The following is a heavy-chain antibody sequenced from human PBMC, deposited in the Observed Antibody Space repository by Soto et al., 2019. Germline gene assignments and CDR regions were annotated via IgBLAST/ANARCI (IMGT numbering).Heavy chain of an antibody. Sequence: GGSLRLSCAASGFTFSSYAMHWVRQAPGKGLEWVAVISYDGSNKYYADSVKGRFTISRDNSKNTLYLQMNSLRAEDTAVYYCARGDYYDSTIVAGMDVWGQGTTVTVSS. J-gene: IGHJ6*02. CDR2: ISYDGSNK. CDR3: ARGDYYDSTIVAGMDV. CDR1: GFTFSSYA. D-gene: IGHD3-22*01. V-gene: IGHV3-30-3*01.